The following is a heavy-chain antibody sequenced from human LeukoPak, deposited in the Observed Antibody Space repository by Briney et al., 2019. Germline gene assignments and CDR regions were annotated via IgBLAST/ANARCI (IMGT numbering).Heavy chain of an antibody. CDR1: GYTFKIYA. D-gene: IGHD2-21*02. V-gene: IGHV3-64*01. CDR3: ARVGDFPSPTYDF. CDR2: MSSNRVDT. J-gene: IGHJ4*02. Sequence: GGSLTLLCTVRGYTFKIYASRGLGQAPGKGREYVAAMSSNRVDTFYANSVDGRFTISRDNSKNTLFLQMGSLRAEDMAVYYCARVGDFPSPTYDFWGQGTLVTVSS.